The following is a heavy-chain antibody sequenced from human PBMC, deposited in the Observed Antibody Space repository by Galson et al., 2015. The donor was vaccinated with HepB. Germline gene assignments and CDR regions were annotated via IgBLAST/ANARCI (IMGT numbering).Heavy chain of an antibody. CDR3: AKDARDMAFGFDC. V-gene: IGHV3-23*01. Sequence: SLRLSCAASGFTFTNYAMNWVRQAPGKGLEWVSVISGSGGSSFYADSVKGRFTISRDNSKNTLYLQMNSLRAEDTAVYSCAKDARDMAFGFDCWGQGTLVTVSS. CDR1: GFTFTNYA. D-gene: IGHD5-24*01. J-gene: IGHJ4*02. CDR2: ISGSGGSS.